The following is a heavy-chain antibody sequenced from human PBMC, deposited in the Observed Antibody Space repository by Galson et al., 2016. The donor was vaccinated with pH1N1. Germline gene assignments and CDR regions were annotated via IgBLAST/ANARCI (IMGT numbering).Heavy chain of an antibody. CDR2: IYYSGST. CDR1: GGSISSGGYY. J-gene: IGHJ4*02. Sequence: TLSLTCAVSGGSISSGGYYWSWIRQHPGKGLEWIGYIYYSGSTYYNPSIKSRVTISVDTSKNQFSLKLSSVTAADTAVYYCAIVPRGEQLYYFDYWGQGTLVTVSS. CDR3: AIVPRGEQLYYFDY. D-gene: IGHD3-16*01. V-gene: IGHV4-31*11.